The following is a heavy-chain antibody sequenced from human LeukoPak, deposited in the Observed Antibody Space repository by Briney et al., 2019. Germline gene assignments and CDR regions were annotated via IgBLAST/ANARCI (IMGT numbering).Heavy chain of an antibody. J-gene: IGHJ4*02. CDR3: ARVQQYDKFDY. CDR2: ISWNGRNT. Sequence: TGGSLRLSCAASGFTFDDYDLNWVRHAPGKGLEWVSGISWNGRNTAYAESLKGRFTISRDNAKNSLYLQMNSLRAEDTAFYYCARVQQYDKFDYWGQGTLVTVSS. CDR1: GFTFDDYD. D-gene: IGHD3-22*01. V-gene: IGHV3-20*04.